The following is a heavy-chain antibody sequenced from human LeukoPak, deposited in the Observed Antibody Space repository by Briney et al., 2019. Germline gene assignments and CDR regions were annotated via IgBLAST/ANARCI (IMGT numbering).Heavy chain of an antibody. CDR2: INQDESEK. CDR1: GFTFSSYW. CDR3: ARDPYSGNYGAYYYYYMDV. Sequence: PGGSLRLSCAASGFTFSSYWMTWVRQAPGKGLEWVANINQDESEKYYVDSVKGRFTISRDNAKNSLYLQMNSLRAEDTAVYFCARDPYSGNYGAYYYYYMDVWGKGTTVTISS. J-gene: IGHJ6*03. V-gene: IGHV3-7*01. D-gene: IGHD1-26*01.